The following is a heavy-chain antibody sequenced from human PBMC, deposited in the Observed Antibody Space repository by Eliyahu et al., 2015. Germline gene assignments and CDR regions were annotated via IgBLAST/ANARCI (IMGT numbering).Heavy chain of an antibody. J-gene: IGHJ4*02. CDR3: TRHFGCSGGSCYSEDY. Sequence: GRIRSKANSYATAYAASVKGRFTISRDDSKNTAYLQMNSLKTEDTAVYYCTRHFGCSGGSCYSEDYWGQGTLVTVSS. D-gene: IGHD2-15*01. V-gene: IGHV3-73*01. CDR2: IRSKANSYAT.